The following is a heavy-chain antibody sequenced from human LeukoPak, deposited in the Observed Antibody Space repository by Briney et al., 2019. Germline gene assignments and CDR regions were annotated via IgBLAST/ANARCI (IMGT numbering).Heavy chain of an antibody. CDR2: FDPEDGET. V-gene: IGHV1-24*01. CDR1: GYTLTELS. Sequence: SVKVSCKISGYTLTELSMHWVRQAPGKGLERMGGFDPEDGETIYAQKFRGRVTMTEDTSTDTAYMELSSLRSEDTAVYYCARDAAYCGGDCPFDYWGQGTLVTVSS. J-gene: IGHJ4*02. D-gene: IGHD2-21*02. CDR3: ARDAAYCGGDCPFDY.